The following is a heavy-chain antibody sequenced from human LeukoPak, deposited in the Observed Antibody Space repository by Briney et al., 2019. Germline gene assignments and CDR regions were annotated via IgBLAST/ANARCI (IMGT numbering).Heavy chain of an antibody. Sequence: GASVKVSCKVSGYTLTELSMHWVRQAPGKGLEWMGGFDPEDGETIYAQKFQGRVTMTEDTSTDTAYMELSSLRSEDTAVYYCAKMGGSGSYYTYEYYFDYWGQGTLVTVSS. D-gene: IGHD3-10*01. J-gene: IGHJ4*02. CDR1: GYTLTELS. V-gene: IGHV1-24*01. CDR3: AKMGGSGSYYTYEYYFDY. CDR2: FDPEDGET.